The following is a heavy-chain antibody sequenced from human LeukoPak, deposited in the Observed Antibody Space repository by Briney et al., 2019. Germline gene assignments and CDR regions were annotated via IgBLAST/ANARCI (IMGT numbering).Heavy chain of an antibody. CDR3: ARETAFAVAGPLDY. CDR1: GYRFTGYY. J-gene: IGHJ4*02. CDR2: IDPNSGGT. D-gene: IGHD6-19*01. V-gene: IGHV1-2*02. Sequence: GASVKVSCKTSGYRFTGYYIHWVRQAPGQRLEWMGWIDPNSGGTNYAQKLQGGVSLTRDTSVSTVHMDLTRLRSDDTAIYYCARETAFAVAGPLDYWGQGTLVTVSS.